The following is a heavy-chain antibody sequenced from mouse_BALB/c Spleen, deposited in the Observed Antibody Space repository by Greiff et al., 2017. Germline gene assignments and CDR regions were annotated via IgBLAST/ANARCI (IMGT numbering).Heavy chain of an antibody. V-gene: IGHV14-1*02. CDR3: ASYGNYGGY. Sequence: EVKLMESGAELVRPGALVKLSCKASGFNIKDYYMHWVKQRPEQGLEWIGWIDPENGNTIYDPKFQGKASITADTSSNTAYLQLSSLTSEDTAVYYCASYGNYGGYWGQGTTLTVAA. J-gene: IGHJ2*01. D-gene: IGHD2-1*01. CDR2: IDPENGNT. CDR1: GFNIKDYY.